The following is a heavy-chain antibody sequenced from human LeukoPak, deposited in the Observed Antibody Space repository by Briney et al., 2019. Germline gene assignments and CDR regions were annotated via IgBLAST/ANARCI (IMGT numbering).Heavy chain of an antibody. J-gene: IGHJ4*02. CDR1: GGSFSGYY. Sequence: PSETLSLTCAVYGGSFSGYYWSWIRQPPGKGLEWIGEINHSGSTNYNPSLKSRVTISVDTSKNQFSLKLSSVTAADTAVYYCAREESTVTTFNFDYWGQGTLVTVSS. CDR2: INHSGST. V-gene: IGHV4-34*01. D-gene: IGHD4-17*01. CDR3: AREESTVTTFNFDY.